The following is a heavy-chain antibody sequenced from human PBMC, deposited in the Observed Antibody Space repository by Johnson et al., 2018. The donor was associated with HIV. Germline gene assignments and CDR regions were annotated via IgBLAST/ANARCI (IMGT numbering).Heavy chain of an antibody. CDR3: AKSQRYFDAFDI. CDR1: GFTFSSYG. CDR2: IRYDGSNK. D-gene: IGHD1-1*01. Sequence: QVQLVESGGGVVQPGGSLRLSCAASGFTFSSYGMHWVRQAPGKGLEWVAFIRYDGSNKYYGDSVKGRFTISRDNSKNTLYLEMSSLRVDDTAVYYCAKSQRYFDAFDIWGQGTMVTVSS. V-gene: IGHV3-30*02. J-gene: IGHJ3*02.